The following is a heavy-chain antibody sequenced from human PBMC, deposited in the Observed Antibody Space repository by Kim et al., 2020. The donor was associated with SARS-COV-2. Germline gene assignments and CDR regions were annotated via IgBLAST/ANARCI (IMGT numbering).Heavy chain of an antibody. CDR1: GFTFSHYY. D-gene: IGHD5-12*01. CDR3: ARENIGILTSKAYYYYYGLDV. CDR2: TSTTGETR. J-gene: IGHJ6*02. Sequence: GGSLRLSCAASGFTFSHYYMTWIRQAPGKGLEWISYTSTTGETRFSADSVKGRFTISRDNANNSLYLQMNSLRVEDTAVYYCARENIGILTSKAYYYYYGLDVWCQGTTVTVSS. V-gene: IGHV3-11*01.